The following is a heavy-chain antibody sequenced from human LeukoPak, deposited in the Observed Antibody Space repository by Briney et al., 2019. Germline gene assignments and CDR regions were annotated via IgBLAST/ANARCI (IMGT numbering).Heavy chain of an antibody. Sequence: ASVKVSCKASGYTFTNYDINWVRQATGQGLEWMGGMNPNSGNTGYAQKFQGRVTMTRNTSISTAYMELSSLRSEDTAVYYCARGPTSRWLKNWFDPWGQGNLVTVPS. V-gene: IGHV1-8*02. J-gene: IGHJ5*02. CDR2: MNPNSGNT. CDR1: GYTFTNYD. D-gene: IGHD5-24*01. CDR3: ARGPTSRWLKNWFDP.